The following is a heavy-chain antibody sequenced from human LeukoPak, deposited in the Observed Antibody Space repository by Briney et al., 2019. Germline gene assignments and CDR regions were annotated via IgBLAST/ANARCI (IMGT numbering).Heavy chain of an antibody. D-gene: IGHD3-10*01. Sequence: SETLSLTCTVSGGSISSGGYYWSWIRQHPGKGLEWIGYIYYSGSTYYNPSLKSRVTISVDTSKNQFSLKLSSVTAADTAVYYCARVGNTMVRGVSNWFDPWGQGTLVTVSS. CDR2: IYYSGST. CDR1: GGSISSGGYY. CDR3: ARVGNTMVRGVSNWFDP. V-gene: IGHV4-31*03. J-gene: IGHJ5*02.